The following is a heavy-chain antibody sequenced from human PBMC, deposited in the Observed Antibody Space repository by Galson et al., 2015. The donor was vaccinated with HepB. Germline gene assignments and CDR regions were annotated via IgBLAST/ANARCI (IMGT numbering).Heavy chain of an antibody. CDR3: ARWTYYYDSSGPGAFDI. D-gene: IGHD3-22*01. CDR1: GYTFTSYY. J-gene: IGHJ3*02. V-gene: IGHV1-46*03. CDR2: INPSGGST. Sequence: SVKVSCKASGYTFTSYYMHWVRQAPGQGLEWMGIINPSGGSTSYAQKFQGRVTMTRDTSTSTVYMELSSLRSEDTAVYYCARWTYYYDSSGPGAFDIWGQGTMVTVSS.